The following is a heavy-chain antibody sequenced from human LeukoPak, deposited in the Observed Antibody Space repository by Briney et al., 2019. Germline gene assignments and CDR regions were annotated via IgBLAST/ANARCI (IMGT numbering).Heavy chain of an antibody. Sequence: ASVKVSCKASGYSFTDYNMQWLRQAPGQGLEWMGWINPNSGGTNYAQKFQGRVTMTRDTSISTAYMELSRLRPDDAAVYYCARDGHFDNWGQGTLVTVSS. J-gene: IGHJ4*02. CDR3: ARDGHFDN. CDR1: GYSFTDYN. CDR2: INPNSGGT. V-gene: IGHV1-2*02.